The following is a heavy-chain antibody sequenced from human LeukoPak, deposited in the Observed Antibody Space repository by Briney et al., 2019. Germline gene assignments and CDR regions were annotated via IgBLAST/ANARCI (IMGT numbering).Heavy chain of an antibody. CDR3: ARVGDFWSGYLPYFDY. V-gene: IGHV4-59*01. D-gene: IGHD3-3*01. Sequence: PSETLSLTCTVSGGSISSYYWSWIRQPPGKGLEWIGYIYYSGSTNYNPSPKSRVTISVDTSKNQFSLKLSSVTAADTAVYYCARVGDFWSGYLPYFDYWGQGTLVTVSS. J-gene: IGHJ4*02. CDR1: GGSISSYY. CDR2: IYYSGST.